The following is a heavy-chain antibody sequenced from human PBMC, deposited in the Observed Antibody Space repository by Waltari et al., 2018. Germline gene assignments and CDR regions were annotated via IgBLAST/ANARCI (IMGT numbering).Heavy chain of an antibody. Sequence: QVQLVQSGAEVKKPGSSVTVSCKASGGTLSSYAISWLRQAPGQGLEWMVGIIPIFGIANYAQKFQGRVTITADESTSTAYMELSSLRSEDTAVYYCARGARRDTAMVLPFDYWGQGTLVTVSS. CDR3: ARGARRDTAMVLPFDY. V-gene: IGHV1-69*12. D-gene: IGHD5-18*01. J-gene: IGHJ4*02. CDR1: GGTLSSYA. CDR2: IIPIFGIA.